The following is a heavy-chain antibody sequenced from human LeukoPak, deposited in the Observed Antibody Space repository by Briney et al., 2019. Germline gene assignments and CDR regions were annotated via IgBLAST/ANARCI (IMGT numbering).Heavy chain of an antibody. Sequence: PGGSLRLSCADSGFTFSSYDMSWVSQAPGKGLEWVSASGGDGGSTYADSLKGRFTISRDNSKNTLYLQMNSLRAEATATYYCAKALSYWYFDLWGRGNLVTVSS. V-gene: IGHV3-23*01. CDR1: GFTFSSYD. CDR2: SGGDGGST. J-gene: IGHJ2*01. CDR3: AKALSYWYFDL.